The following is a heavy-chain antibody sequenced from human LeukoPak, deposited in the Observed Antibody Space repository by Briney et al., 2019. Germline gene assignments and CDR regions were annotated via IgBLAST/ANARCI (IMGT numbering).Heavy chain of an antibody. J-gene: IGHJ4*02. CDR2: ISAYNGNT. V-gene: IGHV1-18*01. CDR3: ARDLVVVTAIRSFDY. CDR1: GYTFTSYG. Sequence: ASVKVSCKASGYTFTSYGISWVRQAPGQGLEWMGWISAYNGNTNYAQKLQGRVTMTTDTSTSTAYMELRSLRSDDTAVYYCARDLVVVTAIRSFDYWGQGTLVTVSS. D-gene: IGHD2-21*02.